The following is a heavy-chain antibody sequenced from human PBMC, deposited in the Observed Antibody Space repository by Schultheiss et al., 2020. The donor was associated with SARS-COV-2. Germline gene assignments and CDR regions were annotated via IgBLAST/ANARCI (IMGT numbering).Heavy chain of an antibody. CDR2: IWYDGSTK. CDR3: ASSMGRSAPDY. J-gene: IGHJ4*02. CDR1: GLIFIIYG. D-gene: IGHD3-10*01. Sequence: GGSLRLSCAASGLIFIIYGMHWVRQAPGKGLEWVATIWYDGSTKYYADSVKGRFTISRDNSRNTLYLQMNSLRAEDTAVYYCASSMGRSAPDYWGQGTLVTVSS. V-gene: IGHV3-33*01.